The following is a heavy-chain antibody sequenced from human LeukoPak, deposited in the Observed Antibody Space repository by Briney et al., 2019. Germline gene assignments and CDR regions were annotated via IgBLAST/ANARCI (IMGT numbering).Heavy chain of an antibody. CDR1: GYTFTHYV. CDR2: ISPYNGNT. CDR3: ARASTHRYNWKSGQLNDAFDI. J-gene: IGHJ3*02. D-gene: IGHD1-20*01. Sequence: ASVKVSCKTSGYTFTHYVISWVRQAPGQGLEWMGRISPYNGNTKYAQKLQGRVTMTTDTSTSTAYMELRSLRSDDTAVYYCARASTHRYNWKSGQLNDAFDIWGQGTMVAVSS. V-gene: IGHV1-18*01.